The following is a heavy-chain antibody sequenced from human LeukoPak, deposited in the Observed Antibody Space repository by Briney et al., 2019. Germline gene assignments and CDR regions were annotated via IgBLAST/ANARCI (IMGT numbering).Heavy chain of an antibody. D-gene: IGHD3-9*01. J-gene: IGHJ4*02. CDR3: ARVDILTGYYPGTFDY. V-gene: IGHV4-4*07. CDR2: IYTSGST. Sequence: SETLSLTCTVSGGSISSYHWSWIRQPAGKGLEWIGRIYTSGSTNYNPSLKSRVTMSVDASKNQFSLKLSSVTAADTAVYYCARVDILTGYYPGTFDYWGQGTLVTVSS. CDR1: GGSISSYH.